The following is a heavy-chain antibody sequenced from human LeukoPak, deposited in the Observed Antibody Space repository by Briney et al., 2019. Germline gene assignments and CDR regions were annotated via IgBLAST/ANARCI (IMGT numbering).Heavy chain of an antibody. Sequence: GRSLRLSCAASGFTFSTYATHWVRQAPGKGLEWVAMMSYDGNNKYYADSVKGRFTLSRDSSKNTLFLQMNSLRTEDTAVYYCARGENWFDPWGQGTLVTVSS. CDR2: MSYDGNNK. CDR1: GFTFSTYA. V-gene: IGHV3-30*04. J-gene: IGHJ5*02. CDR3: ARGENWFDP.